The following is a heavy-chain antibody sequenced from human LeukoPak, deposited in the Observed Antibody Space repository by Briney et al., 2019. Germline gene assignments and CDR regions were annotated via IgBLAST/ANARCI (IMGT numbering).Heavy chain of an antibody. CDR2: ISAYNGNT. CDR3: ARDRRIAAAGTADAFDI. Sequence: GASVKVSCKASGYTFTSYGISWVRQAPGQGLEWMGWISAYNGNTNYAQKLQGRVTMTTDTSTSTAYMELRSLRSDDTAVYYCARDRRIAAAGTADAFDIWGQGTMVTVSS. D-gene: IGHD6-13*01. J-gene: IGHJ3*02. V-gene: IGHV1-18*01. CDR1: GYTFTSYG.